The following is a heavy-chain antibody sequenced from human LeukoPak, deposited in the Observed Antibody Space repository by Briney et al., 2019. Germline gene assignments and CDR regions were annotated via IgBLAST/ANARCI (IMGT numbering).Heavy chain of an antibody. J-gene: IGHJ4*02. D-gene: IGHD1-26*01. CDR3: ARVDSGNYDY. Sequence: PGGSLRHSCAASGFRFSGYVMSWVRQAPGKGLEYVSSIDFSDDGASYYADSVKGRFTISRDNSKNTLFLQMNSLRVEDTAFYYCARVDSGNYDYWGQGTLLTVSS. CDR1: GFRFSGYV. V-gene: IGHV3-23*01. CDR2: IDFSDDGAS.